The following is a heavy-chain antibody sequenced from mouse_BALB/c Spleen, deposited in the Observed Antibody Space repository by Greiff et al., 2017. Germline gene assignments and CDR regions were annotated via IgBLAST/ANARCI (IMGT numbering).Heavy chain of an antibody. J-gene: IGHJ3*01. CDR3: ARMYGNYGFAY. CDR1: GFSLTSYG. CDR2: IWAGGST. Sequence: VQGVESGPGLVAPSQSLSITCTVSGFSLTSYGVHWVRQPPGKGLEWLGVIWAGGSTNYNSALMSRLSISKDNSKSQVFLKMNSLQTDDTAMYYCARMYGNYGFAYWGQGTLVTVSA. D-gene: IGHD2-10*02. V-gene: IGHV2-9*02.